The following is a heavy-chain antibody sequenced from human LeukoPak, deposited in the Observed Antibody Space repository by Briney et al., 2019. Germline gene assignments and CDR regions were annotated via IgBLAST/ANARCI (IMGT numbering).Heavy chain of an antibody. V-gene: IGHV4-38-2*02. CDR3: ARGRGDGYNFWYYYYMDV. CDR2: MYHSGST. Sequence: SETLSLTCTVSGYSISSGHYWGWIRQPPGKGLEWIGSMYHSGSTYYNPPLKSRVTISEDTSKNQFSLQLNSVTPEDTAVYYCARGRGDGYNFWYYYYMDVWGKGTTVTVSS. CDR1: GYSISSGHY. J-gene: IGHJ6*03. D-gene: IGHD5-24*01.